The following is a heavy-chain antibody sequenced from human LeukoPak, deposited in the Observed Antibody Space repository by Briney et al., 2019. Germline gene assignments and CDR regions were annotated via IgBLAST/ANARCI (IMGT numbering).Heavy chain of an antibody. J-gene: IGHJ1*01. CDR3: ARERSYYDFWSGQYFQH. Sequence: KSSETLSLTCTVSGGSISSYYWSWIRQPAGKGLEWIGRIYTSGSTNYNPSLKSRVTMSVDTSKNQFSLKLSSVTAADTAVYYCARERSYYDFWSGQYFQHWGQGTLVTVSS. CDR2: IYTSGST. V-gene: IGHV4-4*07. CDR1: GGSISSYY. D-gene: IGHD3-3*01.